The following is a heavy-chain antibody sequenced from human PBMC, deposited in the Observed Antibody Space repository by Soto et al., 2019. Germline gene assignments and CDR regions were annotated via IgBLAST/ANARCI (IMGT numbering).Heavy chain of an antibody. CDR3: AKAVVRGVIMDKSGAFDI. Sequence: AGGSMRLSCAAAGFTFSSYAMSWVRQAPGKGLEWVSGITGSGGSTHYADSVKGRFTISRDNSKNTVYLQMNSLRAEDTAVYYCAKAVVRGVIMDKSGAFDIWGQGTMVT. J-gene: IGHJ3*02. D-gene: IGHD3-10*02. CDR2: ITGSGGST. V-gene: IGHV3-23*01. CDR1: GFTFSSYA.